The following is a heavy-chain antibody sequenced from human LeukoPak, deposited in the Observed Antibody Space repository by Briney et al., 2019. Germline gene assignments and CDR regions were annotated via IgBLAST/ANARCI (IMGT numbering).Heavy chain of an antibody. CDR2: ISGSGGNT. V-gene: IGHV3-23*01. J-gene: IGHJ5*02. D-gene: IGHD3-16*01. Sequence: GETLRLSCAASGFTFSSHGMNWVRQAPGKGLEWVSGISGSGGNTYYADSVKGRFTISRDNSKNTLYLQMNSLRAEDTAVYYCAKDDNYIRFLSWGQGTLVTVCS. CDR1: GFTFSSHG. CDR3: AKDDNYIRFLS.